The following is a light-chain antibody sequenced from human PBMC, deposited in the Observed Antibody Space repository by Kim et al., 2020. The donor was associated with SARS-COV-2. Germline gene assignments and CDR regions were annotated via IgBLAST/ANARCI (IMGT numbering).Light chain of an antibody. CDR1: QSISSW. CDR2: DAS. J-gene: IGKJ1*01. CDR3: QQYNSYSPGRT. Sequence: GDRFTITCRASQSISSWLAWYQQKPGKAHTLLIYDASSLESGIPSRFSVSGSGTEFTLTISSLQPDDVANYYCQQYNSYSPGRTFGQGTKVDIK. V-gene: IGKV1-5*01.